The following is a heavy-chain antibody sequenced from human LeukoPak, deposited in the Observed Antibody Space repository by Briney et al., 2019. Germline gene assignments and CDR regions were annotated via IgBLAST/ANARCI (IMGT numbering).Heavy chain of an antibody. CDR1: GFSFSNWW. CDR3: VRDWGYDSSGYWQKYFDT. Sequence: GGSLRLSCVVSGFSFSNWWMSWVRQAPGKGLEYVANIKEDGSEKNYVDSVKGRFTISRDNAKNTLYLQMNSLRAEDTAVYYCVRDWGYDSSGYWQKYFDTWGQGILVTVSS. D-gene: IGHD3-22*01. V-gene: IGHV3-7*01. CDR2: IKEDGSEK. J-gene: IGHJ4*02.